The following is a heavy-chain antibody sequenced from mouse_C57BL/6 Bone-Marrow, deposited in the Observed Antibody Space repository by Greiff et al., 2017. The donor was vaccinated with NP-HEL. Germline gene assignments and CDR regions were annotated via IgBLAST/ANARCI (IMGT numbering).Heavy chain of an antibody. CDR1: GFSFNTYA. CDR2: IRSKSNNYAT. J-gene: IGHJ2*01. Sequence: EVQLVESGGGLVQPKGSLKLSCAASGFSFNTYAMNWVRQAPGKGLEWVARIRSKSNNYATYYADSLKARFTISRDDSESMLNLQRNNLKTEYTAMYYCRGQCYDGYYLDYWGQGTTLTVSS. D-gene: IGHD2-3*01. V-gene: IGHV10-1*01. CDR3: RGQCYDGYYLDY.